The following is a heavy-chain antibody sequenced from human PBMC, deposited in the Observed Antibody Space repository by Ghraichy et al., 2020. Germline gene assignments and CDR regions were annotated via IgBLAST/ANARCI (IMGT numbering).Heavy chain of an antibody. CDR1: GFTFSNAW. Sequence: GGSLRLSCAASGFTFSNAWMSWVRQAPGKGLEWVGRIKSKTDGGTTDYAAPVKGRFTISRDDSKNTLYLQMNSLKTEDTAVYYCTTDRRFGELFRLGYWGQGTLVTVSS. V-gene: IGHV3-15*01. D-gene: IGHD3-10*01. J-gene: IGHJ4*02. CDR3: TTDRRFGELFRLGY. CDR2: IKSKTDGGTT.